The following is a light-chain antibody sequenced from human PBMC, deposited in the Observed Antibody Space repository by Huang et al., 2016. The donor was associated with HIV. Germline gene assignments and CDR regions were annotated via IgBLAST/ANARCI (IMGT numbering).Light chain of an antibody. CDR3: QQSYSTPIT. V-gene: IGKV1-39*01. Sequence: DIQMTQSPSSLSASVGDRVTITCRASQSISNYLNWYQQKPGKAPKLLIYAASSLHSGVPSRVSGSGSGTDFTLTISSLQPEDFATYYCQQSYSTPITFGQGTRLEIK. J-gene: IGKJ5*01. CDR2: AAS. CDR1: QSISNY.